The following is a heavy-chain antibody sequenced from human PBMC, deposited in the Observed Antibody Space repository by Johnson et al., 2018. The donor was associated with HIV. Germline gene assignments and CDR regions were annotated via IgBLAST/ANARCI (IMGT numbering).Heavy chain of an antibody. J-gene: IGHJ3*02. Sequence: QVQLVESGGGVVQPGGSLRLSCAASGFTFSSYGMHWVRQAPGKGLEWVAFIRYDGSNKYYADSVKGRFTISRDNSKNTLYLQMNSLRAEDTAVYYCAKVDTAMVYAYPGAFDIWGQGTMVTVSS. CDR2: IRYDGSNK. V-gene: IGHV3-30*02. CDR3: AKVDTAMVYAYPGAFDI. CDR1: GFTFSSYG. D-gene: IGHD5-18*01.